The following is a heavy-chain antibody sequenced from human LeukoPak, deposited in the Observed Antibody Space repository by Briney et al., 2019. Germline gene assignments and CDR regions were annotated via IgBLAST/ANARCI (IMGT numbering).Heavy chain of an antibody. Sequence: SETLSLTCTVSGGSISGYYWSWVRLPPGKGLEWIGNVFYTGTTKYGPSLESRVTISLDSSRNQFSLRLSFVTAADTAVHYCARQPSGYYDKSGYYPYYFDYWGQGALVTVSS. J-gene: IGHJ4*02. V-gene: IGHV4-59*08. CDR2: VFYTGTT. CDR3: ARQPSGYYDKSGYYPYYFDY. D-gene: IGHD3-22*01. CDR1: GGSISGYY.